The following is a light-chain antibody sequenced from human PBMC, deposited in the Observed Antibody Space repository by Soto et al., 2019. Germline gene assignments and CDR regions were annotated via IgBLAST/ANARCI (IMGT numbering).Light chain of an antibody. Sequence: QSVLTQPASVSGSPGQSITISCTGTSRDVGLYNFLSWYQQHPGKAPKLMIYEVSNRPSGVSNRFSGSKSGNTASLTISGLRADDEADYYCSSFTSISTRVFGTGTKLTVL. CDR1: SRDVGLYNF. CDR3: SSFTSISTRV. V-gene: IGLV2-14*01. CDR2: EVS. J-gene: IGLJ1*01.